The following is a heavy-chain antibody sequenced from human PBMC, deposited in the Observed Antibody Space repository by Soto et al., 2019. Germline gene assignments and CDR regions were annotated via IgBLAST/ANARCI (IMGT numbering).Heavy chain of an antibody. D-gene: IGHD6-13*01. CDR2: IYYSGST. CDR3: ARQGRYNSSWYFFDS. J-gene: IGHJ4*02. V-gene: IGHV4-59*08. Sequence: SETLSLTCTVSGGSISSYYWSWIRQPPGKGLEWIGYIYYSGSTNYNPSLKSRVTISVDTSKNQFSLKLRSVTAADTAVYYCARQGRYNSSWYFFDSWGQGTLVTVS. CDR1: GGSISSYY.